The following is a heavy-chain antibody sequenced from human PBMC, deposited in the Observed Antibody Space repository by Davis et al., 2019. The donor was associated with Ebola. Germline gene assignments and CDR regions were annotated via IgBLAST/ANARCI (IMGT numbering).Heavy chain of an antibody. J-gene: IGHJ4*02. Sequence: ASVKVSCKASGYTFTSYGISWVRQAPGQGLEWMGWMNPNSGNTGYAQKFQGRVTMTRNTSISTAYMELSGLRSDDTAVYYCARDGETAALDYWGQGTLVTVSS. V-gene: IGHV1-8*02. CDR2: MNPNSGNT. CDR3: ARDGETAALDY. CDR1: GYTFTSYG. D-gene: IGHD2-2*01.